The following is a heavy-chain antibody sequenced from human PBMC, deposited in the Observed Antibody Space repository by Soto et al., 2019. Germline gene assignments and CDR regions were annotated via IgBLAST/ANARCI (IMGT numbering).Heavy chain of an antibody. CDR2: IDPSDSYT. V-gene: IGHV5-10-1*01. Sequence: GEALKFSCKGSGYSFNSYWISWVRQMPGKGLGRMGRIDPSDSYTNYSPSVQGDVTISADKSISTAYLQWSSLKASDTAMYFCARLGYCSSTSCYNIYYYYGMDVWGQGTTVTVSS. J-gene: IGHJ6*02. D-gene: IGHD2-2*02. CDR3: ARLGYCSSTSCYNIYYYYGMDV. CDR1: GYSFNSYW.